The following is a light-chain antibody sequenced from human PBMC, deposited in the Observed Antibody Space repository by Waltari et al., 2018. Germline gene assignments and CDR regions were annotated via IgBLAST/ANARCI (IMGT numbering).Light chain of an antibody. CDR1: QSISTW. Sequence: DIQMTQSPSTLSASVGDRVTITCRAGQSISTWLAWYQQKPGRAPKLLIYKASSLESGVPSRFSGSGSGTEFTLTISSLQPDEFATYYCQQYNSYSFTFGPGTKVDVK. V-gene: IGKV1-5*03. CDR2: KAS. CDR3: QQYNSYSFT. J-gene: IGKJ3*01.